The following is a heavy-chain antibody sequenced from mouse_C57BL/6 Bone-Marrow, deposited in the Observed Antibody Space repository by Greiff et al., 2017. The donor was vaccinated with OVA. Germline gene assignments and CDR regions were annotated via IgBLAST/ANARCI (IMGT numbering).Heavy chain of an antibody. CDR1: GFTFSSYG. V-gene: IGHV5-6*02. CDR2: ISSGGSYT. J-gene: IGHJ4*01. D-gene: IGHD2-5*01. Sequence: DVKLVESGGDLVKPGGSLKLSCAASGFTFSSYGMSWVRQTPDKRLEWVATISSGGSYTYYPDSVKGRFTISRDNAKNTLYLQMSSLKSEDTAMYYCARRRSNYYYYAMDYWGQGTSFTVSS. CDR3: ARRRSNYYYYAMDY.